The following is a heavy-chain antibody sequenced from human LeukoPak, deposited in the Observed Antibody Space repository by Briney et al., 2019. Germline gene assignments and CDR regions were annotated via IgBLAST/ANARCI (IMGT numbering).Heavy chain of an antibody. CDR2: INIDGSVT. J-gene: IGHJ4*02. V-gene: IGHV3-74*01. CDR1: GFTFSSYW. D-gene: IGHD4-23*01. CDR3: ARTYSGNSGVDY. Sequence: GGSLRPSCAASGFTFSSYWMHWVRQSPGKGLGWVSRINIDGSVTSYANSVKGRFTTSRDNAKNTLYLQMNSLRDEDTAVYYCARTYSGNSGVDYWGQGTLLTVSS.